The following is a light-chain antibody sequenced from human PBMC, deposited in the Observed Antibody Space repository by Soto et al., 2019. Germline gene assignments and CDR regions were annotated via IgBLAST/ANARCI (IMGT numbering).Light chain of an antibody. CDR3: QQYYSTPWT. CDR1: QSILYTSNNKTY. CDR2: WAS. Sequence: DIVMTQSPNSLAVSLGERATINYRSSQSILYTSNNKTYVAWYQQKPGQPPKLLISWASTRESGVPDRFSGSGSGTDFTLTISSLQAEDVAVYCCQQYYSTPWTFGQGTKVEI. J-gene: IGKJ1*01. V-gene: IGKV4-1*01.